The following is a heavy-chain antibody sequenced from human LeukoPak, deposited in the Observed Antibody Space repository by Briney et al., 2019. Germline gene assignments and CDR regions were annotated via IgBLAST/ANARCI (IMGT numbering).Heavy chain of an antibody. J-gene: IGHJ4*02. Sequence: PSETLSLTCTVSGGSISSGGYYWSWIRQPPGKGLEWIGYIYHSGSTYYNPSLKSRVTISVDRSKNQFSLKLSSVTAADTAVYYCARELYFWSGSYFDYWGQGTLVTVSS. D-gene: IGHD3-3*01. CDR3: ARELYFWSGSYFDY. CDR1: GGSISSGGYY. CDR2: IYHSGST. V-gene: IGHV4-30-2*01.